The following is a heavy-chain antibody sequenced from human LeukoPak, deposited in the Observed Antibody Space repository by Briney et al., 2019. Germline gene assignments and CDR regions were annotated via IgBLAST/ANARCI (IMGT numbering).Heavy chain of an antibody. CDR3: ANWIGSSSRDY. CDR1: GFTFSTYA. J-gene: IGHJ4*02. V-gene: IGHV3-23*01. CDR2: INCNGYEI. D-gene: IGHD6-6*01. Sequence: GGSLRLSCAASGFTFSTYAMTWVRQAPAKGLEWVSGINCNGYEIYYADSVRGRFTISRDNSKNALYLQMDSLIAEDTAVYYCANWIGSSSRDYWGQGTLVTVSS.